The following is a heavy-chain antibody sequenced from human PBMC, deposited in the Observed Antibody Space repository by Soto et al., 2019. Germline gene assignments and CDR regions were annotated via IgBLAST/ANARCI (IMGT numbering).Heavy chain of an antibody. CDR3: VRDDVGVGIDY. D-gene: IGHD1-26*01. J-gene: IGHJ4*02. Sequence: GGSLRLSCAASGFTFSSYGMHWVRQAPGKGLEWVAVISYDGSNKYYADSVKGRFTISRDNAKNTVYLQMNSLRAEDTAVYYCVRDDVGVGIDYWGRGTLVTVSS. CDR2: ISYDGSNK. CDR1: GFTFSSYG. V-gene: IGHV3-30*03.